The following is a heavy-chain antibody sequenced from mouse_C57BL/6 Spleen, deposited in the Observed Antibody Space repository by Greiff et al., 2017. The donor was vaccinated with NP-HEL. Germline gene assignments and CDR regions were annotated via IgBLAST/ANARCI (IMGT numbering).Heavy chain of an antibody. CDR2: IYPGDGDT. J-gene: IGHJ1*03. CDR3: ARTGDGSSLEV. D-gene: IGHD1-1*01. CDR1: GYAFSSSW. V-gene: IGHV1-82*01. Sequence: QVQLQQSGPELVKPGASVKISCKASGYAFSSSWMNWVKQRPGKGLEWIGRIYPGDGDTNYNGKFKGKATLTADKSSSTAYMQLSSLTSEDSAVYFGARTGDGSSLEVWGTGTTVTVSS.